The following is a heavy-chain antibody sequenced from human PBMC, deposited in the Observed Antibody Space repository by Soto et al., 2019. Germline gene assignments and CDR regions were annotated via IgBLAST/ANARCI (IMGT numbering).Heavy chain of an antibody. CDR1: GFSVESDY. Sequence: PGGSLSLSCVASGFSVESDYMTWVRQAPGKGLEWVSVIYTTILAYYADSVKGRFTISGDNSKNTLFLQMNGLRPEDTAVYYCARASPLTRHGLDVWGQGTRVTVSS. CDR3: ARASPLTRHGLDV. J-gene: IGHJ6*02. V-gene: IGHV3-53*01. CDR2: IYTTILA. D-gene: IGHD4-17*01.